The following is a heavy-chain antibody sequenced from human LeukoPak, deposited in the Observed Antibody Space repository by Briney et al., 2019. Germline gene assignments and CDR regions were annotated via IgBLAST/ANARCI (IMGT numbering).Heavy chain of an antibody. Sequence: QTGGSLRLSCAASGFTFSSYAMSWVRQAPGKGLEWVSAISGSGGSTYYADSVKGRFTVSRDNSKNTVYLQMNSLRAEDTAVYYCAKDTRSPGVPVAGHKNWFDPWGQGTLVTVSS. CDR1: GFTFSSYA. D-gene: IGHD6-19*01. J-gene: IGHJ5*02. V-gene: IGHV3-23*01. CDR2: ISGSGGST. CDR3: AKDTRSPGVPVAGHKNWFDP.